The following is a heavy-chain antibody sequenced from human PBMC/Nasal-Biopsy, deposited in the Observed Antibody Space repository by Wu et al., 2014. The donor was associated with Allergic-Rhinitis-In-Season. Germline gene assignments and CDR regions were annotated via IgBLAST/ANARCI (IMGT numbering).Heavy chain of an antibody. CDR2: ISGSGGST. D-gene: IGHD6-6*01. J-gene: IGHJ2*01. V-gene: IGHV3-23*01. Sequence: LRLSCAASGFTFSSYSMNWVRQAPGKGLEWVSAISGSGGSTYYADSVKGRFTISRDNSKNTLYLQMGSLRAEDMAVYYCARSSSVVMGSGIXICWGRGTLVTVSS. CDR1: GFTFSSYS. CDR3: ARSSSVVMGSGIXIC.